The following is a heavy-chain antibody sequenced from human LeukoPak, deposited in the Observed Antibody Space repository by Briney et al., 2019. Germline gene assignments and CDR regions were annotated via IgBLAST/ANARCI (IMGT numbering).Heavy chain of an antibody. CDR2: IYYSGST. V-gene: IGHV4-39*07. J-gene: IGHJ4*02. CDR1: GGSISSSSYY. D-gene: IGHD3-22*01. CDR3: ARVVKGFYYYDSSVRAADY. Sequence: SETLSLTCTVSGGSISSSSYYWGWIRQPPGKGLEWIGSIYYSGSTYYNPSLKSRVTISVDTSKNQFSLKLSSVTAADTAVYYCARVVKGFYYYDSSVRAADYWGQGTLVTVSS.